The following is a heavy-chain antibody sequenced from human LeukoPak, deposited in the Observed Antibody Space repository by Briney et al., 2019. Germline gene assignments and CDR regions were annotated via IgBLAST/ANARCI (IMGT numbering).Heavy chain of an antibody. CDR1: GFTFSRYA. Sequence: GGSLRLSCAASGFTFSRYAMSWVRQAPGQGLEWVSAISGSGKTYYPDSVKGRFTISRDNSKNTLFLQMNGLRAEDTAVYYCAKERDAKGYFDYWGQGTLVTVSS. CDR3: AKERDAKGYFDY. V-gene: IGHV3-23*01. CDR2: ISGSGKT. J-gene: IGHJ4*02.